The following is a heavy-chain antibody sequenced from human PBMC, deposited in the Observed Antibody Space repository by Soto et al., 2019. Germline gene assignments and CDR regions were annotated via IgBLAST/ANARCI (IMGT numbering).Heavy chain of an antibody. CDR1: GFTFSSYG. J-gene: IGHJ4*02. Sequence: QLQLVESGGGVVQPGTSLRLSCATSGFTFSSYGMYWVRQAPGKGLEWVAVIWYEGANEYYADSVKGRFTISRDNSKNTLYLQMNSLRAEDTAIYYCAKDVGNSWSYYFHFWGQGNLVTVSS. V-gene: IGHV3-33*06. CDR3: AKDVGNSWSYYFHF. CDR2: IWYEGANE. D-gene: IGHD6-13*01.